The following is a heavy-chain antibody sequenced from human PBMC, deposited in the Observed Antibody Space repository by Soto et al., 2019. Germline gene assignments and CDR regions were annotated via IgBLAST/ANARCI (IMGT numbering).Heavy chain of an antibody. D-gene: IGHD3-10*01. CDR2: LSPDGSTK. CDR1: GLSFSSSW. CDR3: ARDTYFGSIDY. Sequence: EVELVESGGGLVQPGGSLRLSCVASGLSFSSSWMSWVRQVPGRGLEWVAELSPDGSTKGYADAVKGRVTISRDNAKNSVCLRMNSLRVEDRAGYYCARDTYFGSIDYWGQGTLVTVSS. V-gene: IGHV3-7*01. J-gene: IGHJ4*02.